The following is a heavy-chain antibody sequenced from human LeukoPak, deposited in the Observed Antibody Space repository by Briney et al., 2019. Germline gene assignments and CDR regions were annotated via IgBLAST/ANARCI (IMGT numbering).Heavy chain of an antibody. D-gene: IGHD1-1*01. V-gene: IGHV4-61*02. CDR1: GGSISSSSYY. CDR2: IYTSGST. Sequence: PSETLPLTCTVSGGSISSSSYYWGWIRQPAGKGLEWIGRIYTSGSTNYNPSLKSRVTMSVDTSKNQFSLKLSSVTAADTAVYYCARGTGYLHYYYYYMDVWGKGTTVTISS. J-gene: IGHJ6*03. CDR3: ARGTGYLHYYYYYMDV.